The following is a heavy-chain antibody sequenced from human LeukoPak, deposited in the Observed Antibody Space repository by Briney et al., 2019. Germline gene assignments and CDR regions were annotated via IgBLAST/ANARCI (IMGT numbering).Heavy chain of an antibody. CDR2: INHSGST. CDR3: AREPGLYGYYYYYGIDV. Sequence: SETLSLTCAVYGGSFSGYYWSWIRQPPGEGLEWIGEINHSGSTNYNPSLKSRVTISVDTSKNQFSLKLSSVTAADTAVYYCAREPGLYGYYYYYGIDVWGQGTTVTVSS. V-gene: IGHV4-34*01. J-gene: IGHJ6*02. CDR1: GGSFSGYY. D-gene: IGHD4-17*01.